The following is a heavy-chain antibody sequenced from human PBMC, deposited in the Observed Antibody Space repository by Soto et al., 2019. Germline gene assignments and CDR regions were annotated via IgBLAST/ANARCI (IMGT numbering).Heavy chain of an antibody. CDR3: AKRAHYDSSGPTDY. CDR1: GFTFSSYA. J-gene: IGHJ4*02. CDR2: ICGSGGNT. V-gene: IGHV3-23*01. D-gene: IGHD3-22*01. Sequence: PGGPLRLSCAASGFTFSSYALTWVRQAPGKGLEWVSAICGSGGNTYYADSVKGRFTISRDNSRNTLYLQMNSLRTEDTAVYYCAKRAHYDSSGPTDYWGQGTLVTSPQ.